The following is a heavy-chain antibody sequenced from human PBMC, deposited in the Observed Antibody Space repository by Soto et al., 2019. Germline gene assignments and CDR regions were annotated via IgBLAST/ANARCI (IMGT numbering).Heavy chain of an antibody. CDR3: ASLPRGYCTSTTCHTAFDY. V-gene: IGHV5-51*01. Sequence: GESLKISCKGSGYIFANYWIGWVRQMPGKGLEWMGIIYAGDSDTKYSPSFQGQVTISADKSISTAYLQWSSLKASDTAMYYCASLPRGYCTSTTCHTAFDYWGQGTLLTVSS. J-gene: IGHJ4*02. CDR1: GYIFANYW. D-gene: IGHD2-2*02. CDR2: IYAGDSDT.